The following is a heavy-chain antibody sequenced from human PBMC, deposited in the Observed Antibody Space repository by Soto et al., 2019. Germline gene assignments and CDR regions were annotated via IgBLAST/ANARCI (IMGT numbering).Heavy chain of an antibody. V-gene: IGHV3-53*02. D-gene: IGHD2-2*01. J-gene: IGHJ4*02. CDR1: GFTVSSNY. CDR2: TYSGGST. CDR3: ARFRDQAREFDY. Sequence: EVQLVETGGGLIQPGGSLRFSCAASGFTVSSNYMSWVRQAPGKGLEWVSVTYSGGSTYYADSVKGRFTISRDNSKNTLYLEMNSLRADDTAVYYCARFRDQAREFDYWGQGTLVTVSS.